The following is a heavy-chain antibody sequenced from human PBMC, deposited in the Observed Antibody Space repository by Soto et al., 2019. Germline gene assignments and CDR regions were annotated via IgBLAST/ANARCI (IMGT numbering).Heavy chain of an antibody. CDR3: ARIYSLYDSSGYYDDY. D-gene: IGHD3-22*01. CDR1: GGSISSGDYY. CDR2: SYYSGST. V-gene: IGHV4-30-4*01. J-gene: IGHJ4*02. Sequence: QVQLQESGPGLVKPSQTLSLTCTVSGGSISSGDYYWSWIRQPPGKGLEWIGYSYYSGSTYYNPSLKSRVTISVDTSKNQFSLKLSSVTAADTAVYYCARIYSLYDSSGYYDDYWGQGTLVTVSS.